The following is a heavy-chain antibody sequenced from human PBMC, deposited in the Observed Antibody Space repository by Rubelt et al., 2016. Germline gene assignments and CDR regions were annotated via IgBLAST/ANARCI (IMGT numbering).Heavy chain of an antibody. CDR1: GYSFISYR. J-gene: IGHJ3*02. CDR2: IYPGDSNS. V-gene: IGHV5-51*01. CDR3: VREYCTGTSCYDAFDI. Sequence: VQSGAEVKKPGESLKISCKGSGYSFISYRIGWVRQMPGKGLEWMGIIYPGDSNSRYSPSFQGRVTISADNSISTAYLQWRSLKASDTAMYYCVREYCTGTSCYDAFDIWGQGTMVTVSS. D-gene: IGHD2-2*01.